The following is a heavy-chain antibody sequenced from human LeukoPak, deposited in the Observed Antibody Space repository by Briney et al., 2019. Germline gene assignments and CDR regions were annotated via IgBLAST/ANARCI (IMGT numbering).Heavy chain of an antibody. CDR1: GGSFSGYY. Sequence: SETLSLTCAVYGGSFSGYYWSWIRQPPGKGLEWIGEIYRSTFINYNPSLKSRVTISMDTSKNQFSLKVTSVTAADTAVYYCGIVATTRQYWGQGTLVTVSS. CDR3: GIVATTRQY. J-gene: IGHJ1*01. V-gene: IGHV4-34*01. CDR2: IYRSTFI. D-gene: IGHD2-21*01.